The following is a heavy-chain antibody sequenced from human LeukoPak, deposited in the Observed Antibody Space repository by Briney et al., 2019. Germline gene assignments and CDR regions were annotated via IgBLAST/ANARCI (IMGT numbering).Heavy chain of an antibody. D-gene: IGHD4-17*01. J-gene: IGHJ3*02. V-gene: IGHV3-23*01. CDR1: GFTFSSYA. CDR3: AKDQTRYGDYRRAFDI. Sequence: PGGSLRLSCAASGFTFSSYAMSWVHQAPGKGLEWVSAISGSGGSTYYADSVKGRFTISRDNSKNTLYLQMNSLRAEDTAVYYCAKDQTRYGDYRRAFDIWGQGTMVTVSS. CDR2: ISGSGGST.